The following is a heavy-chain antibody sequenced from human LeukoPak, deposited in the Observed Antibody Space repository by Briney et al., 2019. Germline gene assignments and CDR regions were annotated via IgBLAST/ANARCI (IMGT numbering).Heavy chain of an antibody. CDR1: GGSISSSSYY. J-gene: IGHJ5*02. V-gene: IGHV4-39*01. D-gene: IGHD2-15*01. CDR2: IYYSGST. CDR3: ARSIGYCSGGSCFLGWFDP. Sequence: SETLSLTCTVSGGSISSSSYYWGWIRQPPGKGLEWIGSIYYSGSTNYNPSLKSRVTISVDTSKNQFSLKLSSVTAADTAVYYCARSIGYCSGGSCFLGWFDPWGQGTLVTVSS.